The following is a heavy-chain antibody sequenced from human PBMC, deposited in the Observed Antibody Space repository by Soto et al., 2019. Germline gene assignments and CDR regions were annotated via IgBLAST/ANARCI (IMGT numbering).Heavy chain of an antibody. CDR3: ARDHGVVTAIRGPNWFEP. Sequence: GASVRVSCRPSGYTFTSYGISWVRQAPGQGLEWMGWISAYNGNTNYAQKLQGRVTMTTDTSTSTAYMELRSLRSDDTAVYYCARDHGVVTAIRGPNWFEPWGQGTLVTVSS. J-gene: IGHJ5*02. V-gene: IGHV1-18*01. CDR1: GYTFTSYG. D-gene: IGHD2-21*02. CDR2: ISAYNGNT.